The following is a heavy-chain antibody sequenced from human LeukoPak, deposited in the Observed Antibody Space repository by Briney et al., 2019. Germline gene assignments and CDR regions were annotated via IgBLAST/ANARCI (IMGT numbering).Heavy chain of an antibody. J-gene: IGHJ3*02. D-gene: IGHD3-3*01. V-gene: IGHV3-11*04. CDR1: RFIFSDYY. CDR3: AKEGPYDFWSGHASAFDI. Sequence: PGGSLRLSGAASRFIFSDYYMSWIRQAPGKGLEWVSYISTSGSTIYYADSVKGRFTISRDNAKNSLYLQMNSLRAEDTAVYYCAKEGPYDFWSGHASAFDIWGQGTKVTVSS. CDR2: ISTSGSTI.